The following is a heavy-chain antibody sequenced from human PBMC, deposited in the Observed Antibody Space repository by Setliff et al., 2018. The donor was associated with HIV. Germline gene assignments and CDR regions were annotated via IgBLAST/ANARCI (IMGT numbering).Heavy chain of an antibody. CDR3: ARVPVAGANWFDP. CDR2: VSQCGST. J-gene: IGHJ5*02. CDR1: GVSINRTDHY. D-gene: IGHD2-21*01. V-gene: IGHV4-39*01. Sequence: SETLSLTCSVSGVSINRTDHYWGWIRQSPGKRLEWIGSVSQCGSTYYNPSLKSRITISVDRSKNLFSLKLISVTAADQGVYYCARVPVAGANWFDPWGLGTLVTVSS.